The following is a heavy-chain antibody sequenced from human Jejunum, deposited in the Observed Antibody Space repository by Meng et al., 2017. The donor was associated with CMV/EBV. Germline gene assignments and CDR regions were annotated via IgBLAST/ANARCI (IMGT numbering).Heavy chain of an antibody. V-gene: IGHV4-34*01. CDR3: ARVPGSSNYVYYGGFDY. CDR1: FSGYY. CDR2: IHPSGST. Sequence: FSGYYWSWIRQPPGKGLEWIGEIHPSGSTHYNTFLKSRVTMSIDTSKNQISLNLNSVTAADTALYFCARVPGSSNYVYYGGFDYWGQGTLVTVSS. J-gene: IGHJ4*02. D-gene: IGHD2-2*01.